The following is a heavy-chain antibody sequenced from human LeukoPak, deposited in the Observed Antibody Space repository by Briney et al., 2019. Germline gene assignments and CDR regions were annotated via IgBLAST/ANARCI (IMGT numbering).Heavy chain of an antibody. CDR3: TTEVGFRRIYYYYYMDV. J-gene: IGHJ6*03. D-gene: IGHD2-15*01. CDR2: IKSKTDGGTT. CDR1: GFTFSNAW. V-gene: IGHV3-15*01. Sequence: GGSLRLSCAASGFTFSNAWMSWVRQAPGKGLEWVGRIKSKTDGGTTDYAAPVKGRFTISRDDSKNTLYLQMNSLKTEDTAVYYCTTEVGFRRIYYYYYMDVWGKGTTVTVSS.